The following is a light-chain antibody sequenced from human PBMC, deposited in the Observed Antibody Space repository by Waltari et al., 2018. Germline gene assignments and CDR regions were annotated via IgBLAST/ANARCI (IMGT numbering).Light chain of an antibody. V-gene: IGLV3-21*02. CDR2: DDG. CDR3: QVWAGSSDHYV. J-gene: IGLJ1*01. CDR1: TLPRKY. Sequence: SYELTQPPSVSVSPGQTARITCSGDTLPRKYAYWHQQKPGQAPILVVYDDGERPSGIPGRFSGSNSGHTATLTISRVEAGDEADYYCQVWAGSSDHYVFGSGTKVTVL.